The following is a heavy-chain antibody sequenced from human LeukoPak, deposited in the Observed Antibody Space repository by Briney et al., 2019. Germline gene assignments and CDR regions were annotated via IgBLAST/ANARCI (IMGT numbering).Heavy chain of an antibody. J-gene: IGHJ4*02. D-gene: IGHD3-22*01. CDR2: ISYDGSNK. CDR1: GITFSSYA. CDR3: AKGFDGTMIVVGPTFDY. V-gene: IGHV3-30-3*01. Sequence: GRSLRLSCAASGITFSSYAMLWVRQAPGKGLEWVAVISYDGSNKYYADSVKGRFTISRDNAKNTLYLQMNSLRAEDTAVYYCAKGFDGTMIVVGPTFDYWGQGTLVTVSS.